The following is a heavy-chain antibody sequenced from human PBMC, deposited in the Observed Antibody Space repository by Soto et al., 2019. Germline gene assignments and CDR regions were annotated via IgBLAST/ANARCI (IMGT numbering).Heavy chain of an antibody. CDR1: GGSISSSNW. Sequence: PSETLSLTCAVSGGSISSSNWWSWVRQPPGKGLEWIGEIYHSGSTNYNPSLKSRVTISVDKSKNQFSLKLSSVTAADTAVYYCAXVGRYYYDSSGYYYFDYWGQGTLVTVSS. V-gene: IGHV4-4*02. CDR3: AXVGRYYYDSSGYYYFDY. CDR2: IYHSGST. J-gene: IGHJ4*02. D-gene: IGHD3-22*01.